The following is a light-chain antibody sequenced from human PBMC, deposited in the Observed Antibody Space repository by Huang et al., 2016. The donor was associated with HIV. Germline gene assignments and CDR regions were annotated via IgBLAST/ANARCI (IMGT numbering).Light chain of an antibody. Sequence: DILMTQSPDFLAVSLGERATIRCRSSRSVFYNSNNKNYLAWYQQKPGQPPKLLIHWASTRESGVPDRFSGSGSGTDFTLTISSLQAEDVATYYCQQYYTTPFTFGPGTKVDVK. J-gene: IGKJ3*01. CDR2: WAS. CDR1: RSVFYNSNNKNY. CDR3: QQYYTTPFT. V-gene: IGKV4-1*01.